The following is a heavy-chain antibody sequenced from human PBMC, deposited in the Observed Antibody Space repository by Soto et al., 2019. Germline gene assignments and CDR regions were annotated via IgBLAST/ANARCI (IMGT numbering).Heavy chain of an antibody. CDR3: ARVGVHGKLLLFDY. Sequence: SETLSLTCTVSGGSISSGGYYWSWIRQHPGKGLEWIGYIYYSGSTYYNPSLKSRVTISVDTSKNQFSLKLSSVTAADTAVYYCARVGVHGKLLLFDYWGQGTLVTVSS. V-gene: IGHV4-31*03. J-gene: IGHJ4*02. CDR1: GGSISSGGYY. D-gene: IGHD2-15*01. CDR2: IYYSGST.